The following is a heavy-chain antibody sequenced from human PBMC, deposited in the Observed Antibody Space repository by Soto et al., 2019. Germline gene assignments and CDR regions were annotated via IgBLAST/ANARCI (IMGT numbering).Heavy chain of an antibody. J-gene: IGHJ4*02. CDR1: GFTFNTYA. CDR3: AKQRAGYGSGSDTYYFDF. Sequence: EVQLLESGGGLVQPGGSLRLSCSTSGFTFNTYAMNWVRQAPGKGLEWVSALSGSGGTTYYADSVRGRFTISRDNSKNTLFLQMNSLRAEDTALYYCAKQRAGYGSGSDTYYFDFWGRGTLVTVS. D-gene: IGHD3-10*01. V-gene: IGHV3-23*01. CDR2: LSGSGGTT.